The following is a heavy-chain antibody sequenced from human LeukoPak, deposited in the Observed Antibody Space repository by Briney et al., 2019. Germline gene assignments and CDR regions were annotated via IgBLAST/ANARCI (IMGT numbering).Heavy chain of an antibody. V-gene: IGHV4-34*01. CDR3: ARGVCSSTSCYVASLYYYYYMDV. CDR1: GGSFSGYY. CDR2: INHSGST. D-gene: IGHD2-2*01. J-gene: IGHJ6*03. Sequence: SETLSLTCAVYGGSFSGYYWSWIRQPPGKGLEWIGEINHSGSTNYNPSLKSRVTISVDTSKNQFSLKLSSVTAADTAVYYCARGVCSSTSCYVASLYYYYYMDVWGKGTTVTVSS.